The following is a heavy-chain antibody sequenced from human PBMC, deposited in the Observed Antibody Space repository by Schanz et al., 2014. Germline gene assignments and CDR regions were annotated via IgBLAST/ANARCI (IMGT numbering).Heavy chain of an antibody. Sequence: QAQLMESGGGVVQPGTSLILSCSVSGFSLNTYGMHWVRQAPGKGLEWVAVIWSDGSGKYYADSVKGRFTISRDSPKNTLYLQMNSLRAEDTALYYCARDSGPYYDKSMDVWGQGTTXAVSS. V-gene: IGHV3-33*01. D-gene: IGHD3-9*01. CDR1: GFSLNTYG. CDR2: IWSDGSGK. J-gene: IGHJ6*02. CDR3: ARDSGPYYDKSMDV.